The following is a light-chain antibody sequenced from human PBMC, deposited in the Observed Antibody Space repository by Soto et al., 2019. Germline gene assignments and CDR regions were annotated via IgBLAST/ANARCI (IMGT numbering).Light chain of an antibody. Sequence: DIQMTQSPSSLSASVGDRVTITCRASQNIGVYLNWYQKKPGKAPKLLIHAASSLHSGVSSTFSGSGSGTDFALTIISLQPEDFATYYCHQTAAIPWPVAQGTKVEIK. V-gene: IGKV1-39*01. CDR1: QNIGVY. CDR2: AAS. CDR3: HQTAAIPWP. J-gene: IGKJ1*01.